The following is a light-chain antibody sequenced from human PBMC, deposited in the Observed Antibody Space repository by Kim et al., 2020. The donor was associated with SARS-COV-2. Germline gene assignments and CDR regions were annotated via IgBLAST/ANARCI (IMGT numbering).Light chain of an antibody. Sequence: PRKTAGITCGGNSIGRKSVHWYQQKPGQAPVLVISYDSDRPSGIPERFSGSNSGNTATLTISRVEAGDEADYYCQVWDSSSDHRVVFGGGTQLTVL. CDR1: SIGRKS. CDR2: YDS. CDR3: QVWDSSSDHRVV. J-gene: IGLJ2*01. V-gene: IGLV3-21*04.